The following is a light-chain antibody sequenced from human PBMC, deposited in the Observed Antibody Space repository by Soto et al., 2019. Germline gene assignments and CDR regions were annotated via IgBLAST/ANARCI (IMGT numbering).Light chain of an antibody. CDR3: SSMTSTRTDV. J-gene: IGLJ1*01. Sequence: QSALTQPASVSGSPGQSITISCTGTSSDVGGYNYVSWYQQHPGKAPKLMIYEVTNRPSGVSNRFSGSKSGNTASLTISGLQAEDEADYYCSSMTSTRTDVFGTGTKVTVL. CDR2: EVT. CDR1: SSDVGGYNY. V-gene: IGLV2-14*01.